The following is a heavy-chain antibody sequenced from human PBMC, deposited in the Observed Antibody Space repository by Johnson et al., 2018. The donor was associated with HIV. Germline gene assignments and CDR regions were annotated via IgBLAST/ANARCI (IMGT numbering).Heavy chain of an antibody. V-gene: IGHV3-9*01. CDR2: ISWNSGSI. Sequence: VQLVESGGGLVQPGRSLRLSCAASGFTFDDYAMHWVRQAPGKGLEWVSGISWNSGSIGYADSVKGRFTLSRDNSKNTLYLQMNSLRAEDTAVYYCARVTGDSSSWYVGAFDIWGQGTMVTVSS. D-gene: IGHD6-13*01. CDR3: ARVTGDSSSWYVGAFDI. J-gene: IGHJ3*02. CDR1: GFTFDDYA.